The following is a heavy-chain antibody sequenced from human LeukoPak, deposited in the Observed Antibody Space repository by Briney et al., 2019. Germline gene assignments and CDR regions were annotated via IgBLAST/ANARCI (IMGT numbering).Heavy chain of an antibody. CDR3: AKGRLRFFDY. D-gene: IGHD3-3*01. J-gene: IGHJ4*02. CDR1: GFSFSDYY. CDR2: ISDTSSVI. Sequence: GGSLRLSCAASGFSFSDYYMSWIRQAPGKGLEWVSYISDTSSVIYYADSVKGRFTISRDNSKNTLYLQMNSLRAEDTAVYYCAKGRLRFFDYWGQGTLVTVSS. V-gene: IGHV3-11*01.